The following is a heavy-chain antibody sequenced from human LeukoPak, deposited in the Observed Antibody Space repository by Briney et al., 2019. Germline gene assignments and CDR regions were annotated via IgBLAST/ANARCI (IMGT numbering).Heavy chain of an antibody. CDR2: ISGSGAST. V-gene: IGHV3-23*01. D-gene: IGHD5-18*01. Sequence: GGSLRLSCAASGFTFSRYAMSWVRQAPGKGLEWVSAISGSGASTYYAGSVKGRFTISRDNSKNTLYLQMNSLRVEDTAVYYCAKSMSGYSYGTIDYWGQGTLVTVSS. CDR1: GFTFSRYA. J-gene: IGHJ4*02. CDR3: AKSMSGYSYGTIDY.